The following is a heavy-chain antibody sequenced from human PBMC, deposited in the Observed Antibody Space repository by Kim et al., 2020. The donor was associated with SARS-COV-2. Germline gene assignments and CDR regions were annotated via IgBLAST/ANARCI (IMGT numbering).Heavy chain of an antibody. V-gene: IGHV5-51*01. Sequence: GESLKISCKGSGYSFTSYWIGWVRQMPGKGLEWMGIIYPGDSDTRYSPSFQGQVTISADKSSSTAYLQWSSLKASDTAMYYCARQDAYYYDSSGPVSYYGMDVWGQGTTVTVSS. CDR2: IYPGDSDT. J-gene: IGHJ6*02. D-gene: IGHD3-22*01. CDR1: GYSFTSYW. CDR3: ARQDAYYYDSSGPVSYYGMDV.